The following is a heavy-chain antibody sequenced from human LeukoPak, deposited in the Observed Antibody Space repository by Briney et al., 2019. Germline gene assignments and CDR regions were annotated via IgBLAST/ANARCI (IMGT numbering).Heavy chain of an antibody. CDR1: AITFSTYA. D-gene: IGHD2-15*01. Sequence: GGSLRLSCAASAITFSTYAMSWVRQAPGKGLEWVADIRQDGSDEHYVASVKGRFTISRDSTSLFLQMNSLRAEDTAIYYCAGGQGWHFDLWGRGTLITVSS. J-gene: IGHJ2*01. V-gene: IGHV3-7*01. CDR3: AGGQGWHFDL. CDR2: IRQDGSDE.